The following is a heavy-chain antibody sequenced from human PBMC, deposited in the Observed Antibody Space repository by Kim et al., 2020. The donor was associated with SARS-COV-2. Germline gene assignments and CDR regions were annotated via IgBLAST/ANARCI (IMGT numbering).Heavy chain of an antibody. D-gene: IGHD1-26*01. CDR1: GYTFTSYY. CDR3: ARDPSGSRASSFENNYYYYGMDV. V-gene: IGHV1-46*01. CDR2: INPSGGST. J-gene: IGHJ6*02. Sequence: ASVKVSCKASGYTFTSYYMHWVRQAPGQGLEWMGIINPSGGSTSYAQKFQGRVTMTRDTSTSTVYMELSSLRSEDTAVYYCARDPSGSRASSFENNYYYYGMDVWGQGTTVTVSS.